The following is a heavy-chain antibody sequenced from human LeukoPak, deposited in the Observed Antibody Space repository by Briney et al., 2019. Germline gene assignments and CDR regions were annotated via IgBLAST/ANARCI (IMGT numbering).Heavy chain of an antibody. Sequence: ASVKVSCKASGYTFTGYYMHWVRQAPGQGLEWMGWINPNSGGTNYAQKFQGRVTMIRDTSISTAYMELSRLRSDDTAVYYCARASRRITIFGVGENGYWGQGTLVTVSS. J-gene: IGHJ4*02. V-gene: IGHV1-2*02. CDR2: INPNSGGT. D-gene: IGHD3-3*01. CDR3: ARASRRITIFGVGENGY. CDR1: GYTFTGYY.